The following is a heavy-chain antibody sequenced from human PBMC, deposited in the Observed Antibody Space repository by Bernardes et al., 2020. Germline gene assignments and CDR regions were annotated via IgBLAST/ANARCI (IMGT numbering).Heavy chain of an antibody. CDR1: GFTSSSYW. D-gene: IGHD6-6*01. Sequence: GGSLRLSCAASGFTSSSYWMHWVRQAPGKGLVWVSHINIDETSTTYADSVKGRFTISRDNARNTLYLQMNSLRAEDTAVYYCARGNRASGRPGGILYHYYYMDVWGKGTTVTVSS. CDR2: INIDETST. J-gene: IGHJ6*03. CDR3: ARGNRASGRPGGILYHYYYMDV. V-gene: IGHV3-74*01.